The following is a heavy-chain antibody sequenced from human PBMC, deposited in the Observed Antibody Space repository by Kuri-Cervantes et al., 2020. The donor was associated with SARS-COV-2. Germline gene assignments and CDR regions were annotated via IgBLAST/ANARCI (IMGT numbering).Heavy chain of an antibody. CDR3: ARDDWYRFERSYYMDV. D-gene: IGHD3-9*01. V-gene: IGHV1-69*13. CDR1: GGTFSSYA. J-gene: IGHJ6*03. CDR2: IIPIFGTA. Sequence: SVKVSCKASGGTFSSYAISWVRQAPGQGLEWMGGIIPIFGTANYAQKFQGRVTITADESTSTAYMELSSLRSEDTAVYYCARDDWYRFERSYYMDVWGKGTTITVSS.